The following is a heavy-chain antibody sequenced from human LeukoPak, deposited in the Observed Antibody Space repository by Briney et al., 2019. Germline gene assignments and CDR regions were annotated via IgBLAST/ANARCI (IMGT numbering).Heavy chain of an antibody. J-gene: IGHJ4*02. V-gene: IGHV5-51*01. CDR2: IYPGDSDT. Sequence: GESLKISCKGSGYSFTSYWIGWVRQMPGKGLEWMGIIYPGDSDTRYSPSFQGQVTISADKSISTAYLQWSSLKASDTAMYYCARSGTYYYDSSAPSLDYWGQGTLVTASS. D-gene: IGHD3-22*01. CDR1: GYSFTSYW. CDR3: ARSGTYYYDSSAPSLDY.